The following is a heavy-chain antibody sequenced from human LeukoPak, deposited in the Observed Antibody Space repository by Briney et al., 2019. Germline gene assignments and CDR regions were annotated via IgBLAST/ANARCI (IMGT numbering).Heavy chain of an antibody. D-gene: IGHD1-7*01. CDR1: GYTFTSYY. Sequence: ASVKVSCKASGYTFTSYYMHWVRQAPGQGLEWMGIINPSGGSTSYAQKFQGRVTMTRDTSTSTVYMELSSLRSEDTAVYYCARDRRSITGTTDFDYWGQGTLVTVSS. CDR2: INPSGGST. V-gene: IGHV1-46*01. J-gene: IGHJ4*02. CDR3: ARDRRSITGTTDFDY.